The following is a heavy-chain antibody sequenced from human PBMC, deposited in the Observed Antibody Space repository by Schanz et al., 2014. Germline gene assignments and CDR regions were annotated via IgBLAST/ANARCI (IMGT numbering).Heavy chain of an antibody. CDR2: ISFDGNNK. J-gene: IGHJ4*02. CDR1: GFTFSSYA. Sequence: QVQLVESGGGVVQPGRSLRLSCVASGFTFSSYAMHWVRQAPGKGLEWVAVISFDGNNKHYADSVKGRFTISRDSSKNTLYLQMNSLRAEDTAVYYCARPIYDLWSGSFDYWGQGTLVTVSS. CDR3: ARPIYDLWSGSFDY. V-gene: IGHV3-30*04. D-gene: IGHD3-3*01.